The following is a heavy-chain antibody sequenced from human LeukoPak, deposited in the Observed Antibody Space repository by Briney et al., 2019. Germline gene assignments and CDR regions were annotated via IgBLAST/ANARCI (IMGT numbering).Heavy chain of an antibody. CDR1: GGSITSYY. CDR3: ARGSNRAGGETFDP. J-gene: IGHJ5*02. D-gene: IGHD3-16*01. V-gene: IGHV4-59*01. Sequence: PSETLSLACTVSGGSITSYYWSWIRQPPGKGLEWIGYIYYSGSTNYSPSLKSRVTMSVDTSKNQFSLKLTSVTAADTAVYYCARGSNRAGGETFDPWGQGTLVTVSS. CDR2: IYYSGST.